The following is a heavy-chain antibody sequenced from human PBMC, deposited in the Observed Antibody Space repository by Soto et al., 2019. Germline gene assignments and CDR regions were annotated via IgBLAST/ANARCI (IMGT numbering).Heavy chain of an antibody. CDR2: IIPIFGTA. V-gene: IGHV1-69*01. D-gene: IGHD3-22*01. J-gene: IGHJ4*02. CDR1: GGTFSSYA. CDR3: ARVEGNYYDSSGYLDY. Sequence: SVKVSCKASGGTFSSYAISWVRQAPVQGLEWMGGIIPIFGTANYAQKFQGRVTITADESTSTAYMELRSLRSEDTAVYYCARVEGNYYDSSGYLDYWGQGTLVTVSS.